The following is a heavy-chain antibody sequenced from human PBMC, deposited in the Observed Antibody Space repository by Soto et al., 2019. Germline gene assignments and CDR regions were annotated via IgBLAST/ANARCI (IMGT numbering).Heavy chain of an antibody. CDR3: ARVHRPASYYYSGMDV. J-gene: IGHJ6*02. CDR2: ISFDGNNE. CDR1: GFSFTDYP. V-gene: IGHV3-30-3*01. Sequence: QVQLVESGGGVVQPGRSLRVSCAASGFSFTDYPMHWVRQAPGKGLEWVAVISFDGNNEYYADSVKGRFTISRDNSMNTLYLQMNSLRSEDTAVYYCARVHRPASYYYSGMDVWGQGKPVTVSS.